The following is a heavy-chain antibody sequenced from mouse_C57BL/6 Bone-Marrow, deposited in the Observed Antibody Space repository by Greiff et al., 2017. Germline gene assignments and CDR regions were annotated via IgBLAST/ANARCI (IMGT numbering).Heavy chain of an antibody. J-gene: IGHJ4*01. CDR2: ISSGGSYT. CDR3: ARRMTTDYAMDY. CDR1: GFTFSSYG. V-gene: IGHV5-6*02. Sequence: EVKLVESGGDLVKPGGSLKLSCAASGFTFSSYGMSWVRQTPDKRLEWVATISSGGSYTYYPDSVKGRFTISRDNAKNTLYLQMSSLKSEDTAMYYCARRMTTDYAMDYWGQGTSVTVSS. D-gene: IGHD1-1*01.